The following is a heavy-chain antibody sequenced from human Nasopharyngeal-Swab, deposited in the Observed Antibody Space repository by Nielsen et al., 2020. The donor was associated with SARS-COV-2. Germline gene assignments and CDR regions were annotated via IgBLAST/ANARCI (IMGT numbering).Heavy chain of an antibody. CDR1: GYTFTGYY. V-gene: IGHV1-2*06. CDR2: INPNSGGT. J-gene: IGHJ3*02. D-gene: IGHD3-3*01. CDR3: SRDLDSDFWSFFDI. Sequence: ASVKVSCKASGYTFTGYYMHWVRQAPGQGLEWMGRINPNSGGTNYAQKFQGRVTMTRDTSISTAYMELSRLRSDDTAVYLFSRDLDSDFWSFFDIWGQGTIGNGSS.